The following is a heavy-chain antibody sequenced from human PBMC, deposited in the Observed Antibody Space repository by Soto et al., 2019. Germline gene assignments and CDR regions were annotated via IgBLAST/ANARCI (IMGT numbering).Heavy chain of an antibody. CDR1: GGTFSSYA. Sequence: QVQLVQSGAEVKKPGSSVKVSCKASGGTFSSYAISWVRQAPGQGLEWMGGIIPIFGTANYAQKFQGRVTITADESTSTAYMELSSLRSEDTDVYYCAREGPYCSGGSCYSFGYNYFDYWGQGTLVTVSS. CDR2: IIPIFGTA. D-gene: IGHD2-15*01. CDR3: AREGPYCSGGSCYSFGYNYFDY. V-gene: IGHV1-69*01. J-gene: IGHJ4*02.